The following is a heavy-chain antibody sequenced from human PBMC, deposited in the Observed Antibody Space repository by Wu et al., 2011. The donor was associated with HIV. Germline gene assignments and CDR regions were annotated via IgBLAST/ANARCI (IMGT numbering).Heavy chain of an antibody. D-gene: IGHD1-1*01. V-gene: IGHV1-46*01. Sequence: QVQLVQSGAEVKKPGASVKVTCKASGYTITRHYLHWVRQAPGQGLEWMGVIHPSGVTTISPREFQGRLTMTRDTSTNSAYLELSGLRFDDTAIYYCAKEAGTIGKNFDSWGQGSLVT. CDR2: IHPSGVTT. CDR1: GYTITRHY. CDR3: AKEAGTIGKNFDS. J-gene: IGHJ4*02.